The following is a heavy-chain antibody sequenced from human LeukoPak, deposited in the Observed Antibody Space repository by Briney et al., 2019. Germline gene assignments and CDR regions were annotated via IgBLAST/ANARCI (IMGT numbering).Heavy chain of an antibody. Sequence: SETLSLTCTVSGGSISSSSYYWGWIRQPPGKGLEWIGSIYYSGSTYYNPSLKSRVTISVDTSKNQFSLKLSSVTAADTAVYYCASGPLWFGEFPLGYWGQGTLVTVSS. CDR1: GGSISSSSYY. CDR3: ASGPLWFGEFPLGY. D-gene: IGHD3-10*01. J-gene: IGHJ4*02. V-gene: IGHV4-39*07. CDR2: IYYSGST.